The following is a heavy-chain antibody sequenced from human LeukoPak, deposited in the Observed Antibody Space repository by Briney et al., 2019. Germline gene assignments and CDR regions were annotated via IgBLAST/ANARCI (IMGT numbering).Heavy chain of an antibody. V-gene: IGHV3-30*18. Sequence: GRSLRLSCAASGFTFSSYGMHWVRQAPGKGLEWVAVISYDGSNKYYADSVKGRFTISRDNSKNTLYLQMNSLRAEDTAVYYCANTIRFGDHYGMDVWRQGNTVTVSS. J-gene: IGHJ6*02. CDR3: ANTIRFGDHYGMDV. CDR2: ISYDGSNK. CDR1: GFTFSSYG. D-gene: IGHD3-10*01.